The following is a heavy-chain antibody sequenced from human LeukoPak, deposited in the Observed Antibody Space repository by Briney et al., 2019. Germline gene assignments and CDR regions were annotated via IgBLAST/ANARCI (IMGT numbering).Heavy chain of an antibody. Sequence: GGSLRLSCAASGFSFSTFGMHWVRQAPGKGPEWVAVIWYDGNNQNYADSVKGRFTISRDNSQNTLYLQMSSLRAEDTAVYYCARDRIIERMDVWGKGTTVTVSS. CDR3: ARDRIIERMDV. D-gene: IGHD2-15*01. CDR2: IWYDGNNQ. J-gene: IGHJ6*04. V-gene: IGHV3-33*01. CDR1: GFSFSTFG.